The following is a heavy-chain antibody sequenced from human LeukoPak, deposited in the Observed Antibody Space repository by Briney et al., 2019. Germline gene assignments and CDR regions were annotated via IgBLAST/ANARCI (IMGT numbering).Heavy chain of an antibody. D-gene: IGHD2-21*02. CDR3: ARGDYYFDY. V-gene: IGHV3-48*01. CDR1: GFSFSSYS. Sequence: GGSLRLSCAASGFSFSSYSMNWVRQAPGKGLEWVSYISSSSSTIYYADSVKGRFTISRDNAKNSLYLQMNSLRAEDTAVYYCARGDYYFDYWGQGTLVTVSS. CDR2: ISSSSSTI. J-gene: IGHJ4*02.